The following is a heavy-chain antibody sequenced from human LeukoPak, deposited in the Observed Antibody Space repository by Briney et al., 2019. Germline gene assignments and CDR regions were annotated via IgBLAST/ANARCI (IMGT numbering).Heavy chain of an antibody. J-gene: IGHJ4*02. D-gene: IGHD3-22*01. CDR3: ARALGNYYDSTVYQAY. V-gene: IGHV1-2*02. CDR1: GYTFTDYY. CDR2: INPKSGVT. Sequence: ASVKVSCNTSGYTFTDYYTHWVRQAPGQGLEWMGWINPKSGVTNYAQKFQGRVTLTSDTSVSTAYMDLSSLASGDTAVYYCARALGNYYDSTVYQAYWGQGQLVTVSS.